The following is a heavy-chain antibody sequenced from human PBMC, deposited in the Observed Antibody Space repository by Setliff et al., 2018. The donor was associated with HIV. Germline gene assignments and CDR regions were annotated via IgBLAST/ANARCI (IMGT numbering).Heavy chain of an antibody. V-gene: IGHV1-69*10. CDR2: VITILDIT. CDR1: GGTSNTYA. D-gene: IGHD3-10*01. Sequence: GASVKVSCKASGGTSNTYAINWVRQAPGQGLEWMGQVITILDITSYAQKFQGRVTITADESTNTMYMELSGLRSDDTAVYYCAGPRGDEAFDIWGQGTMVTVS. CDR3: AGPRGDEAFDI. J-gene: IGHJ3*02.